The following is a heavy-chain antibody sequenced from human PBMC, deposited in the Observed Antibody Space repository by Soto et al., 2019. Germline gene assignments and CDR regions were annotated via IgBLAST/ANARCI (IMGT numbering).Heavy chain of an antibody. V-gene: IGHV1-24*01. Sequence: ASVKVSCKVSGYTLTELSMHWVRQAPGKGLEWMGGFDPEDGETIYAQKFQGRVTMTEDTSTDTAYMELSSLRSEDTAVYYCATHRVDTAMDGAYDYWRQGTLVTVSS. J-gene: IGHJ4*02. CDR2: FDPEDGET. CDR3: ATHRVDTAMDGAYDY. D-gene: IGHD5-18*01. CDR1: GYTLTELS.